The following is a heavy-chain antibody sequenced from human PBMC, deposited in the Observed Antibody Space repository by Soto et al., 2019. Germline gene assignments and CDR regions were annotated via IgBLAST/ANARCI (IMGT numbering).Heavy chain of an antibody. D-gene: IGHD5-12*01. Sequence: QGQLVQSGAEVKKPGASVKVSCQASGYSFISQYMXXVRQAPGQGLEWMGIINPDGGTTNYAPKLEGRITLTADTSTRTVFMELRSLRRDDTAVYYCATGPPSGYENLDSWGQGTLVTVSS. J-gene: IGHJ4*02. CDR1: GYSFISQY. CDR3: ATGPPSGYENLDS. CDR2: INPDGGTT. V-gene: IGHV1-46*01.